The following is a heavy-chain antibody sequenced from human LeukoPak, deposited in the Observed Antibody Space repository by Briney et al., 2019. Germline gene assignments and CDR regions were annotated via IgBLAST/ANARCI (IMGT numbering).Heavy chain of an antibody. V-gene: IGHV3-21*01. CDR3: ARDQAANGWFDP. J-gene: IGHJ5*02. Sequence: PGGSLRLSCAASGFTFSRYSMNWVRQAPGKGLEWVSSISSSSSYIHYADSGKGRFTISRDNAKNSLYLQMNSLRAEDTAVYYCARDQAANGWFDPWGQGTLVTVSS. CDR2: ISSSSSYI. D-gene: IGHD2-15*01. CDR1: GFTFSRYS.